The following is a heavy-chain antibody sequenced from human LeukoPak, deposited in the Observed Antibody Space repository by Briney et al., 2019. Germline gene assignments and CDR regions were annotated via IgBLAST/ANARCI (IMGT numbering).Heavy chain of an antibody. J-gene: IGHJ4*02. D-gene: IGHD6-13*01. Sequence: ASVKVSCKASGYTFTSYDINWVRQATGQGLEWMGWINPNSGNTGYAQKFQGRVTITRNTSISTAYMELSSLRSEDTAVYYCAREVWFGSSWSGGYFDYWGQGTLVTVSS. CDR1: GYTFTSYD. V-gene: IGHV1-8*03. CDR2: INPNSGNT. CDR3: AREVWFGSSWSGGYFDY.